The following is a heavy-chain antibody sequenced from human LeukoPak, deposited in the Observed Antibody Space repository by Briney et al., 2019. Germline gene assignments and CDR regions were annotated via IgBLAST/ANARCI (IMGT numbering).Heavy chain of an antibody. CDR3: ATHDASGATWIAGFDI. Sequence: SETLSLTCTVSGGSISSSSYYWGWIRQPPGKGLEWSGSIYYSGSTYYNPSLKSRLTISVDTSKNQFSLRLSSVTAADTAVYYCATHDASGATWIAGFDIWGQGTMVTVSS. V-gene: IGHV4-39*01. J-gene: IGHJ3*02. D-gene: IGHD1-26*01. CDR2: IYYSGST. CDR1: GGSISSSSYY.